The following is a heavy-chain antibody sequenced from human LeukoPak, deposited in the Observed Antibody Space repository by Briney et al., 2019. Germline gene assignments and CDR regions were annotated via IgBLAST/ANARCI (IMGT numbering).Heavy chain of an antibody. CDR2: ISGSGGST. D-gene: IGHD3-22*01. J-gene: IGHJ4*02. CDR3: AKDGSSGDYYYFDY. Sequence: GGSLRLSCAAAGVSFSSYAMSWVRQAPGKGLEWVSAISGSGGSTFYADSVKGRFTISRDNSKNTLYLQMNSLRAEDTAVYYCAKDGSSGDYYYFDYWGQGSLVTVSS. V-gene: IGHV3-23*01. CDR1: GVSFSSYA.